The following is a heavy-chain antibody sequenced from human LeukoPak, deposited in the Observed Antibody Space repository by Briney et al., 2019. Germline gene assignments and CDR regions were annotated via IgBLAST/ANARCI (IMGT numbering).Heavy chain of an antibody. V-gene: IGHV3-21*01. CDR3: ARDSSSWYSPDY. CDR1: GFTFSSYS. D-gene: IGHD6-13*01. Sequence: PGGSLRLSCAASGFTFSSYSMNWVRQAPGKGLEWVSSISSSSSYIYYADSVKGRFTISRDNAKNSLYLQMNSLRAEDTAVYYCARDSSSWYSPDYWGQGTLVTVSS. J-gene: IGHJ4*02. CDR2: ISSSSSYI.